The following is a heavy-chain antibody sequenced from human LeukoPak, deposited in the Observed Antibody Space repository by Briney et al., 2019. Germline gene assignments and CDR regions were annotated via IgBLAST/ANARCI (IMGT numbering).Heavy chain of an antibody. V-gene: IGHV1-18*01. Sequence: ASVKVSCKASGYTFSSYGISWVRPAPGQGLEWMAWISVYNGNTKYAQKVQGRVTMTTDTSTSTAYMELRSLRSDDTAVYYCARDESSGSYYFDYWGQGTLVTVSS. CDR3: ARDESSGSYYFDY. J-gene: IGHJ4*02. CDR2: ISVYNGNT. CDR1: GYTFSSYG. D-gene: IGHD1-26*01.